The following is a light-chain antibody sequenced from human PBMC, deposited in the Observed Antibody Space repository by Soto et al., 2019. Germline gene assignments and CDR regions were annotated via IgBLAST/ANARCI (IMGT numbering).Light chain of an antibody. Sequence: EIVLTQSPGTLSLSPGERATLSCRASESVSSHYIGWYQQRPGRAPRLLIYGTASRAPDIPDRFSGDGAGADFTLTITRLEPEDSAVYYCQQYGSSPPYTFGQGSKLEIK. V-gene: IGKV3-20*01. CDR2: GTA. J-gene: IGKJ2*01. CDR3: QQYGSSPPYT. CDR1: ESVSSHY.